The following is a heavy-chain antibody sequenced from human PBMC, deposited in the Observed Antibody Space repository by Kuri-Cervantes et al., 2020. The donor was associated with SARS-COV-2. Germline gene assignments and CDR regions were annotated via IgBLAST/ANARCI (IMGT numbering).Heavy chain of an antibody. Sequence: ASVKVSCKASVYTFTGYYMHWVRQAPGQGLEWMGWINPNSGGTNYAQKFQGRVTMTRDTSNSTAYMGLSRLRSDDTAVYYCARDLMTTVTTGAFDIWGQGTMVTVSS. V-gene: IGHV1-2*02. CDR1: VYTFTGYY. J-gene: IGHJ3*02. CDR2: INPNSGGT. D-gene: IGHD4-17*01. CDR3: ARDLMTTVTTGAFDI.